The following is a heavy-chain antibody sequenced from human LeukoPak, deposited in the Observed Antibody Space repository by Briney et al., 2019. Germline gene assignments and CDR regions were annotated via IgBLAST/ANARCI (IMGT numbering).Heavy chain of an antibody. CDR1: GYTFTSYD. V-gene: IGHV1-8*01. J-gene: IGHJ4*02. CDR3: ARALPYYYDSSGYYDDY. CDR2: MNPNSGNT. D-gene: IGHD3-22*01. Sequence: ASVKVSCKASGYTFTSYDINWVRQATGQGLEWMGWMNPNSGNTGYAQKFQGRVTMTRDTSISTAYMELSRLRSDDTAVYYCARALPYYYDSSGYYDDYWGQGTLVTVSS.